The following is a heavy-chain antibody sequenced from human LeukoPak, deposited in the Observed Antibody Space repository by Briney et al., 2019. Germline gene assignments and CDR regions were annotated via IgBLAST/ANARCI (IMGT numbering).Heavy chain of an antibody. D-gene: IGHD1-26*01. J-gene: IGHJ4*02. CDR1: GFTVSSNY. Sequence: GGSLRLSCAASGFTVSSNYMSWVRQAPGKGLEWVSVIYSGGRTEYADSVKGRFTISRDNPKNTLYLQMNSLRAEDTAVYYCARESGSYYGVTLDYWGQGTLVTVSS. CDR2: IYSGGRT. V-gene: IGHV3-66*01. CDR3: ARESGSYYGVTLDY.